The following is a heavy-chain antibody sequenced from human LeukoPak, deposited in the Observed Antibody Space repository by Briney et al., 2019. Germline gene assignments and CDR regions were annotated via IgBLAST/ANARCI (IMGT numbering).Heavy chain of an antibody. CDR3: AREVWGSSFDS. V-gene: IGHV3-30-3*01. D-gene: IGHD3-16*01. Sequence: PGRSLRLSCVASGFPFSSYTMHWVRQAPGKGLEWVAFISYDGSNKYYADSVKGRFTISGDNSKSTLFLQMNSLRAEGTAVYYCAREVWGSSFDSWGQGTLVTVSS. CDR1: GFPFSSYT. CDR2: ISYDGSNK. J-gene: IGHJ4*02.